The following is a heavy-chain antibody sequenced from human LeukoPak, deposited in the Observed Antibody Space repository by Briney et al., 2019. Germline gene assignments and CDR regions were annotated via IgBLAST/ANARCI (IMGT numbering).Heavy chain of an antibody. CDR1: GGSFSGYY. D-gene: IGHD2-15*01. CDR3: ARVRGYCSGGSCTARSDP. CDR2: INHSGST. J-gene: IGHJ5*02. Sequence: SETLSLTCAVYGGSFSGYYWSWIRQPPGKGLEWIGEINHSGSTNYNPSLKSRVTISVDTSKNQFSLKLSSVTAADTAVYYCARVRGYCSGGSCTARSDPWGQGTLVTVSS. V-gene: IGHV4-34*01.